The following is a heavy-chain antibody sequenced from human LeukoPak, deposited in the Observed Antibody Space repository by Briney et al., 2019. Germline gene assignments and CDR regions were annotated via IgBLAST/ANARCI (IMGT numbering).Heavy chain of an antibody. CDR3: ARGSGHYDSSGYYYPFDY. J-gene: IGHJ4*02. D-gene: IGHD3-22*01. CDR1: GYTFTGYY. V-gene: IGHV1-2*02. Sequence: GASVKVSCKASGYTFTGYYMHWVRQAPGQGLEWMGWINPNSGGTNYAQKFQGRVTMTRDTSISTAYMELSRLRSDDTAVYYCARGSGHYDSSGYYYPFDYWGQGTLVTVSS. CDR2: INPNSGGT.